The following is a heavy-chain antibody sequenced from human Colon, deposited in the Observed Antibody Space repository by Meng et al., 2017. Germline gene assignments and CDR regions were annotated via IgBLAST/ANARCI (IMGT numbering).Heavy chain of an antibody. Sequence: VQLVQSGAEVKRPGASVKVSCKASGYSFSTYYMHWVRQAPGQGLEWIGWINTYTGNPAYAQGFTGRFVFSLDTSVSTAYLQISSLKAEDTAVYYCATAVTTVPFDYWGQGTLVTVSS. CDR1: GYSFSTYY. CDR3: ATAVTTVPFDY. J-gene: IGHJ4*02. D-gene: IGHD4-17*01. V-gene: IGHV7-4-1*02. CDR2: INTYTGNP.